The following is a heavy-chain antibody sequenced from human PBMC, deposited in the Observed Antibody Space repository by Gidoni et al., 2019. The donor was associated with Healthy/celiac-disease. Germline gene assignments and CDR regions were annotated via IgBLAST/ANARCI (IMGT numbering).Heavy chain of an antibody. J-gene: IGHJ6*02. CDR2: INHSGST. CDR3: ARPPVAGYYYYGMDV. CDR1: GGSFSGYY. V-gene: IGHV4-34*01. D-gene: IGHD6-19*01. Sequence: QVQLQQWGAGLLKPSETLSLTCAVSGGSFSGYYWSWIRQPPGKGLEWIGEINHSGSTNYNPSLKSRVTISVDTSKNQFSLKLSSVTAADTAVYYCARPPVAGYYYYGMDVWGQGTTVTVSS.